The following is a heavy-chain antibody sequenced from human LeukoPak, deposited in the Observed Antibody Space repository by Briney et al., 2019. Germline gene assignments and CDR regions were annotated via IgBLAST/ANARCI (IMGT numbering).Heavy chain of an antibody. CDR1: GFTFDDYA. J-gene: IGHJ4*02. CDR3: AKESSHYFDY. V-gene: IGHV3-43D*03. Sequence: GGSLRLSCAASGFTFDDYAMHWVRQAPGKGLGWVSLISWDGGSTYYADSVKGRFTISRDNSKNSLYLQMNSLRAEDTALYYCAKESSHYFDYWGQGTLVTVSS. CDR2: ISWDGGST.